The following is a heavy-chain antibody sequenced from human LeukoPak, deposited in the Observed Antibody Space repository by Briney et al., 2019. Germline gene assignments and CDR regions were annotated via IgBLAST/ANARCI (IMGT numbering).Heavy chain of an antibody. V-gene: IGHV3-23*01. J-gene: IGHJ4*02. Sequence: GGSLRPSCAASGFTFSSYAMSWVRQAPGKGLEWVSAISGSGGSTYYADSVKGRFTISRDNSKNTLYLQMNSLRAEDTAVYYCAKYPGGYPVPYYFDYWGQGTLVTVSS. CDR3: AKYPGGYPVPYYFDY. CDR2: ISGSGGST. CDR1: GFTFSSYA. D-gene: IGHD3-22*01.